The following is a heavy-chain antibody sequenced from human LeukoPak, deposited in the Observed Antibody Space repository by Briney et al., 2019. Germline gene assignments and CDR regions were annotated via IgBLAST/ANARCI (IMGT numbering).Heavy chain of an antibody. CDR1: GFTFSSYW. Sequence: PGGSLRLSCAASGFTFSSYWMHWVRQAPGKGLVWVSRINSDGSSTIYADSVKGRFTIPRDNAKNTLYLQMNSLRAEDTAVYYCARDSEGDHYYDSSGYYWNYWGQGTLVTVSS. D-gene: IGHD3-22*01. CDR3: ARDSEGDHYYDSSGYYWNY. V-gene: IGHV3-74*01. CDR2: INSDGSST. J-gene: IGHJ4*02.